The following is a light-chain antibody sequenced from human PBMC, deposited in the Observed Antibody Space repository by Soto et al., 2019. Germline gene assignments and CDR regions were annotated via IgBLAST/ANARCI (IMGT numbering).Light chain of an antibody. Sequence: QSALTQPPSASGSPGQSGTISCTGTSSDVGGYNYVSWYQQHPGKAPKLMIYEVTKRPSGVPDRFSGSKSGNTASLTVSGLLAEDEADYYCSSHAGIINVVFGGGTKVTVL. J-gene: IGLJ3*02. V-gene: IGLV2-8*01. CDR3: SSHAGIINVV. CDR1: SSDVGGYNY. CDR2: EVT.